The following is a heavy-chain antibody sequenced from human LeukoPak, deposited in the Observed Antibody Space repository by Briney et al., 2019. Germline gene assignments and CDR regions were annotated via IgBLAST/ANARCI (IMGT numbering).Heavy chain of an antibody. Sequence: PSETLSLTCTVSGGSISSYYWSWIRQPPGKGLEWIGYIYYSGSTNYNPSLKSRITISVDTSKNQFPLKLSSVTAADTAVYYCARSYSSGWYNYWGQGTLVTVSS. CDR1: GGSISSYY. CDR3: ARSYSSGWYNY. D-gene: IGHD6-19*01. CDR2: IYYSGST. V-gene: IGHV4-59*08. J-gene: IGHJ4*02.